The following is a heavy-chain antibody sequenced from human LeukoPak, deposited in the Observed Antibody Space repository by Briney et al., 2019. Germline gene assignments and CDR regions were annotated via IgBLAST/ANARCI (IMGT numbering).Heavy chain of an antibody. CDR1: GYSFTDYY. CDR2: INPNSGGT. Sequence: ASVKVSCKASGYSFTDYYMHWVRQAPGQGLEWMGWINPNSGGTNYAKKFRGRITMTRDTSISTAYMELSSLRSDDTAVYYCASDSCDSSGYYGYYYGMDVWGQGTTVTVSS. D-gene: IGHD3-22*01. CDR3: ASDSCDSSGYYGYYYGMDV. J-gene: IGHJ6*02. V-gene: IGHV1-2*02.